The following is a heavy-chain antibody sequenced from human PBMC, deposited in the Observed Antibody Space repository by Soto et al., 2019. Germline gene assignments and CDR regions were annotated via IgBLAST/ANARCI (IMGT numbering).Heavy chain of an antibody. J-gene: IGHJ6*03. Sequence: QVQLQESGPGLVQPSQTLSLTCTVSDGPISSGGYYWSWIRQHPGKGLEWIGYIYYSGSTYDNPSLKSRVTLSVDTSKNQFSLKLSSVTAADTAVYYCARDHDGYSYGGYYYYDMDVWGKGTTVTVSS. D-gene: IGHD5-18*01. CDR3: ARDHDGYSYGGYYYYDMDV. V-gene: IGHV4-31*03. CDR1: DGPISSGGYY. CDR2: IYYSGST.